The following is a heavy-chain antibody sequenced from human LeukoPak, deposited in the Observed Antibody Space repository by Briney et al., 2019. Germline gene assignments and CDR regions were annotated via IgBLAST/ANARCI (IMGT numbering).Heavy chain of an antibody. CDR3: ARGRRYSGYYYYYYMDV. D-gene: IGHD5-12*01. CDR1: GGSISSGGYS. V-gene: IGHV4-30-4*07. J-gene: IGHJ6*03. CDR2: IYYSGST. Sequence: SQTLSLTCAVSGGSISSGGYSWSWIRQPPGKGLEWIGYIYYSGSTNYNPSLKSRVTISVDTSKNRFSLKLSSVTAADTAVYYCARGRRYSGYYYYYYMDVWGKGTTVTVSS.